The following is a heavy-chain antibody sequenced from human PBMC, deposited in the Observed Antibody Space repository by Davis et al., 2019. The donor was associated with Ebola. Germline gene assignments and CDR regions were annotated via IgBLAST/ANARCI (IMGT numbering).Heavy chain of an antibody. D-gene: IGHD1-26*01. CDR3: ARAVGATGGWFDP. Sequence: SETLSLTCTVSGGSISSGGYYWSWIRQHPGKGLEWIGYIYYSGSTYYNPSLKSRVTISVDTSKNQFSLKLSSVTAADTAVYYCARAVGATGGWFDPWGQGTLVTVSS. J-gene: IGHJ5*02. V-gene: IGHV4-31*03. CDR2: IYYSGST. CDR1: GGSISSGGYY.